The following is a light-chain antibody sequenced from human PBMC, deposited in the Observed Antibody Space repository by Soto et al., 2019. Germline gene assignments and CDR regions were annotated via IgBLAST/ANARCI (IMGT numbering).Light chain of an antibody. Sequence: EIVMTQSPATLSVSPGERATLSCRASQSVTSNLAWYQPTPGQAPQLLIYGASTRASGMPARFSGSRSGTEFTLTISSLQSGDFTVYYCQQYNNWSPWTFGQGTKVEVK. CDR3: QQYNNWSPWT. CDR1: QSVTSN. V-gene: IGKV3-15*01. J-gene: IGKJ1*01. CDR2: GAS.